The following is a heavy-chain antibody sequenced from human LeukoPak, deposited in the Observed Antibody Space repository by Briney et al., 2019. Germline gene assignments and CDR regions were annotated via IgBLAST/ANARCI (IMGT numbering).Heavy chain of an antibody. J-gene: IGHJ4*02. CDR3: ARVQYYHNYGYSPFDY. CDR2: IWYDGTNK. Sequence: PGGSLRLSCVTSGFTFSYYGYPWVRQAPGKGLEWVAAIWYDGTNKYYTDSVEGRFTISRDNSKNTLYLQMNSLRVEDTAVYYCARVQYYHNYGYSPFDYWGQGTLVTVSS. V-gene: IGHV3-33*01. D-gene: IGHD3-22*01. CDR1: GFTFSYYG.